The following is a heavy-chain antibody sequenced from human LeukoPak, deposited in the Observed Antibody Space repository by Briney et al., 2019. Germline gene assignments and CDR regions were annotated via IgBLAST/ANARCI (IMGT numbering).Heavy chain of an antibody. Sequence: GGSLRLSCVASGEPSGVTFNRYWMSCVRQAPGKGLEWVATIKEDGSAKTYVDSVKGRFTISRDNAKNSLYLQMSSLRAEDTAVYYCAKNGGPHGMDVWGQGTTITVSS. V-gene: IGHV3-7*02. CDR2: IKEDGSAK. D-gene: IGHD3-10*01. CDR1: GEPSGVTFNRYW. J-gene: IGHJ6*02. CDR3: AKNGGPHGMDV.